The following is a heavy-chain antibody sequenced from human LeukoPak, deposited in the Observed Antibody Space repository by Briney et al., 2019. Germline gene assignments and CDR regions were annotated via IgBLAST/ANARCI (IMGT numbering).Heavy chain of an antibody. V-gene: IGHV3-30*09. CDR3: AREARAAAEYYYYYMDV. Sequence: GRSLRLFCAASGFTFSSYAMHWVRQAPGKGLEWGAVISYDGSNKYYADSVKGRFAISRDNSKNTLYRQMHSLRAEDTAVYYCAREARAAAEYYYYYMDVWGKGTTVNVSS. J-gene: IGHJ6*03. CDR2: ISYDGSNK. D-gene: IGHD6-13*01. CDR1: GFTFSSYA.